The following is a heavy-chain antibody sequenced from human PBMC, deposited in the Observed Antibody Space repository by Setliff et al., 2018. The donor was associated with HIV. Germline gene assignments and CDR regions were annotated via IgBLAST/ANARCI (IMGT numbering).Heavy chain of an antibody. D-gene: IGHD2-15*01. Sequence: SGPTLVNPTQTLRLTCTFSGFSLNTTGVSVGWIRQPPGKALDWLALIYWDDDWRYRPSLKSRLTITKDNSKNQVVLTMTNMDPVDTATYYCARGYCSGGSCYHAYWSQGTLVTVSS. CDR3: ARGYCSGGSCYHAY. V-gene: IGHV2-5*02. J-gene: IGHJ4*02. CDR1: GFSLNTTGVS. CDR2: IYWDDDW.